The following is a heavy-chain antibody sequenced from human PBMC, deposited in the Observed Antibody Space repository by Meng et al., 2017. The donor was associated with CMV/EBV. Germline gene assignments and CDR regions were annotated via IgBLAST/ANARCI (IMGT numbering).Heavy chain of an antibody. CDR1: GGSVSSGSYY. CDR3: ARVFPRRSDYYYYYYGMDV. Sequence: SETLSLTCTVSGGSVSSGSYYWSWIRQPPGKGLEWIGYIYYSGSTNYNPSLKSRVTISVDTSKNQFSLKLSSVTAADTAVYYCARVFPRRSDYYYYYYGMDVWGQGTTVTVSS. J-gene: IGHJ6*02. V-gene: IGHV4-61*01. D-gene: IGHD3-3*01. CDR2: IYYSGST.